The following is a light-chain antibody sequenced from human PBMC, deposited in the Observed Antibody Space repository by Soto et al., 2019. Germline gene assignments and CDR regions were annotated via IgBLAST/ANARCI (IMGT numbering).Light chain of an antibody. J-gene: IGKJ1*01. V-gene: IGKV1-9*01. CDR3: QQSSSLPST. CDR2: GTS. Sequence: DIREAQAPSFLSASVGDSVTITCLASQGINSYLAWYQQRPGQAPQLLIYGTSIMESGISARFSGSGSGTDFTLTISSLQAEDFATYYCQQSSSLPSTFGEGTKVDIK. CDR1: QGINSY.